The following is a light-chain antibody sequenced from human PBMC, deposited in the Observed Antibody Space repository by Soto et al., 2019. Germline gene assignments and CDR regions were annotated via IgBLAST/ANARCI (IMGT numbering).Light chain of an antibody. V-gene: IGKV3-15*01. J-gene: IGKJ1*01. CDR2: HSS. CDR1: QSITTH. Sequence: IVMTQSPGTLSLSAGDRATLSFSASQSITTHSAWYQQRPGQAPRLLIYHSSTRATGVPTRFSGSGSGTDFTLTINSLQSEDIAVYYCQQYNTWHRTFGQGTKVDIK. CDR3: QQYNTWHRT.